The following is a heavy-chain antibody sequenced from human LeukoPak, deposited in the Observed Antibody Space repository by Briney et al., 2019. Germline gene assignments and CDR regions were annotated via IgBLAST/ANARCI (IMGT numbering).Heavy chain of an antibody. CDR3: ARGRELELRTSDAFDI. Sequence: SETLSLTCTVSSGSISSSSYYWGWIRQPPGKGLEWIGSIYYSGSTYYNPSLKSRVTISVDTSKNQFSLKLSSVTAADTAVYYCARGRELELRTSDAFDIWGQGTMVTVSS. CDR1: SGSISSSSYY. D-gene: IGHD1-7*01. V-gene: IGHV4-39*01. J-gene: IGHJ3*02. CDR2: IYYSGST.